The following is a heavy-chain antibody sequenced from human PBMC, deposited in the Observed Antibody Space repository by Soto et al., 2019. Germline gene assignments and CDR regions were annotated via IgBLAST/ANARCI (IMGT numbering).Heavy chain of an antibody. CDR3: AKGGGNPNYYGMDV. J-gene: IGHJ6*02. Sequence: QVQLVESGGGVVQPGRSLRLFCAASGFTFSSYGMHWVRQAPGKGLEWVAVISYDGSNKYYADSVKGRFTISRDNSKNTLYLQMNSLIAEDTAVYYCAKGGGNPNYYGMDVWGQGTTVTVSS. D-gene: IGHD3-10*01. CDR2: ISYDGSNK. CDR1: GFTFSSYG. V-gene: IGHV3-30*18.